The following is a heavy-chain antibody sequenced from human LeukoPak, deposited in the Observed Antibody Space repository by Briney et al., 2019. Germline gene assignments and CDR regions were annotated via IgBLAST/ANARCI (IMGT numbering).Heavy chain of an antibody. CDR2: IYHSGST. Sequence: SETLSLTCTVSGYSISSGYYWGWIRQPPGKGLEWIGSIYHSGSTYYNPSLKSRVTISVDTSKNQFSLKLSSVTAADTAVYYCARDLVWGYMDVWGKGTTVTVSS. CDR3: ARDLVWGYMDV. D-gene: IGHD2-8*01. V-gene: IGHV4-38-2*02. J-gene: IGHJ6*03. CDR1: GYSISSGYY.